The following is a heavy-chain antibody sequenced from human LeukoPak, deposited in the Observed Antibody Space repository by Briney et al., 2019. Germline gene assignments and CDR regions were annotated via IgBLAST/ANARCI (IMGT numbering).Heavy chain of an antibody. J-gene: IGHJ4*02. V-gene: IGHV3-74*01. D-gene: IGHD3-9*01. CDR3: ARGDDFLTLTTDY. CDR2: INSDGSTT. Sequence: GGSLRLSCAASGFTFSAYWMHWVRQAPGKGLVWVSRINSDGSTTNYADSVKGRFTTSRDNAKNTLYLQMNSLRAEDTAVYYCARGDDFLTLTTDYWGQGTLVTVSS. CDR1: GFTFSAYW.